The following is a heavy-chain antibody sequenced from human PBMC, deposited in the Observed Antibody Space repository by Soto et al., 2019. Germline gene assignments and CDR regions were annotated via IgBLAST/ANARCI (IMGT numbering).Heavy chain of an antibody. D-gene: IGHD2-21*02. J-gene: IGHJ6*03. Sequence: PGGSLRLSCAASGFTFISYAMSWVRQAPWKGLEWVSAISGSGGSTYYADSVKGRFTISRDNSKNTLYLQMNSLRAEDTAVYYCANGGSGDYDYYYYMDVWGKGTTVTVSS. CDR2: ISGSGGST. CDR3: ANGGSGDYDYYYYMDV. V-gene: IGHV3-23*01. CDR1: GFTFISYA.